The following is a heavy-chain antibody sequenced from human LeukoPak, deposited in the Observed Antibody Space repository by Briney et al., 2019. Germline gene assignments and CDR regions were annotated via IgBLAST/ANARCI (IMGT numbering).Heavy chain of an antibody. Sequence: SETLSLTCTVSGGSLSNDYWSWIRQAAGKELEWIGRIYTSGSTNYNPSLKSRVTISLDKSKKQFSLNLNSVTAADTAVYYCARSYDFWSGYSYYFDYWGQGTLVTVSS. CDR3: ARSYDFWSGYSYYFDY. CDR1: GGSLSNDY. D-gene: IGHD3-3*01. CDR2: IYTSGST. J-gene: IGHJ4*02. V-gene: IGHV4-4*07.